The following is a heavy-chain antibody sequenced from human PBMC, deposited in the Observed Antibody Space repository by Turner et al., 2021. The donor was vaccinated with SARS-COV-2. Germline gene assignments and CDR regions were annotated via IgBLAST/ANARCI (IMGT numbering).Heavy chain of an antibody. Sequence: EVQLVETGGGWIQPGGSLRLSCAASGIIVSRNYMNWVRQAPGKGLECVSVIYSGGTTYYADSVKGRFTISRDNSKNTLYLQMNSLRVEDTAVYYCARDLGTYGMDVWGQGTTVTVSS. V-gene: IGHV3-53*02. J-gene: IGHJ6*02. D-gene: IGHD6-13*01. CDR3: ARDLGTYGMDV. CDR1: GIIVSRNY. CDR2: IYSGGTT.